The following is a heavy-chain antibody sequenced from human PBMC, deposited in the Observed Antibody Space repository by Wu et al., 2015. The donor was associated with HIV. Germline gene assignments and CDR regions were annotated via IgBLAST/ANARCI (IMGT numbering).Heavy chain of an antibody. Sequence: QVQLVQSGAEMKKPGASVNISCKASGYPFTSYYIHWVRQAPGQGLEWMGLINPGIGSTYYAEKFQGRVTMTRDTSTNTVNMQLGTLTSEDTAVYYCNRGMQRWVNDAFDIWGQGTTVTVSS. D-gene: IGHD6-25*01. CDR3: NRGMQRWVNDAFDI. CDR1: GYPFTSYY. CDR2: INPGIGST. V-gene: IGHV1-46*03. J-gene: IGHJ3*02.